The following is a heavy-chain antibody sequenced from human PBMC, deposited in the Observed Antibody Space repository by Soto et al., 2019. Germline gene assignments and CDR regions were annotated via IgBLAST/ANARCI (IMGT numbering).Heavy chain of an antibody. Sequence: EVQLLESGGGLVQPGGSLRLSCAASGFTFSSYAMSWVRQAPGKGLEWVSAISGSGGSTYYADSVKGRFTISRDNSKNTLYLQIISLRAEDTAVYYCAKDLILLYSSSDFDYWGQGTLVTVSS. CDR1: GFTFSSYA. CDR3: AKDLILLYSSSDFDY. D-gene: IGHD6-6*01. V-gene: IGHV3-23*01. CDR2: ISGSGGST. J-gene: IGHJ4*02.